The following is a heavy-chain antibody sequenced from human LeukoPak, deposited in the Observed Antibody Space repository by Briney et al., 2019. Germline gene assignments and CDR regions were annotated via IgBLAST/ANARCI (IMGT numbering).Heavy chain of an antibody. CDR3: ARFLGRITISGVVPYGMDV. Sequence: TGGSLRLSCAASGFTVSSNYMTWVRQAPEKGLEWVSLIYRAGGTYYTDSVKGRFTISRHSSKNTLYLQMNSLRGEDTAVYYCARFLGRITISGVVPYGMDVWGQGTTVTVSS. D-gene: IGHD3-3*01. J-gene: IGHJ6*02. CDR1: GFTVSSNY. V-gene: IGHV3-53*04. CDR2: IYRAGGT.